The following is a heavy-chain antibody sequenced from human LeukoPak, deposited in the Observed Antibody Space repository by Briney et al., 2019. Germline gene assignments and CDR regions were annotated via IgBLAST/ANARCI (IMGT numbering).Heavy chain of an antibody. Sequence: SETLSLTCTVSGGSISSGDYYWSWIRQPPGKGLEWIGYIYYSGSTYYNPSLKSRVTISVDTSKNQFSLKLSSVTAADTAVYYCTSRGGRMDFGNYNSGYYYYMDVGGKGTTVTVSS. V-gene: IGHV4-30-4*08. CDR3: TSRGGRMDFGNYNSGYYYYMDV. J-gene: IGHJ6*03. CDR1: GGSISSGDYY. D-gene: IGHD4-11*01. CDR2: IYYSGST.